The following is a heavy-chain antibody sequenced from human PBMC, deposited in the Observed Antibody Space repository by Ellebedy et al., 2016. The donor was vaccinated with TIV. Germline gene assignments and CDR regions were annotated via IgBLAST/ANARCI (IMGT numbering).Heavy chain of an antibody. V-gene: IGHV3-7*03. CDR3: AREGVGGFDY. CDR2: IKQDGSEK. CDR1: GFTFTNYW. J-gene: IGHJ4*02. D-gene: IGHD3-10*01. Sequence: GESLKISCAASGFTFTNYWLSWVRQAPGKGLEWVANIKQDGSEKDYVDSVKGRFTISRDNAKNSLYMKMNSLRAEDTAVYYCAREGVGGFDYWGQGTQVTVSS.